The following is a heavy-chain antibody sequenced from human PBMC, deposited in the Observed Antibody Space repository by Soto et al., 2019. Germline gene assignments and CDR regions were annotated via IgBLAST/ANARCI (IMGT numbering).Heavy chain of an antibody. D-gene: IGHD4-17*01. CDR1: GFTFSSYA. CDR3: ARYSLDYGDYPYNWFDP. J-gene: IGHJ5*02. CDR2: ISYDGSNK. Sequence: QVQLVESGGGVVQPGRSLRHSCAASGFTFSSYAMHWIRQAPGKRLEWVAVISYDGSNKYYADSVKGRFTISRDNSKNTLYLQLNSLRAEDTAVYYCARYSLDYGDYPYNWFDPWGQGTLVTVSS. V-gene: IGHV3-30-3*01.